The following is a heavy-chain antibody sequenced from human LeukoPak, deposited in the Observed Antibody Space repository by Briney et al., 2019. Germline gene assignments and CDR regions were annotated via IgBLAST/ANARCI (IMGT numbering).Heavy chain of an antibody. Sequence: ASVKVSCKASGCTFSGNSITWVRQAPGQGLEWMGGFIPILNTTNYAQDFQGRVTLTADKSTSTAYMELMSLGSEDTAVYYCARETRDSNWNSVAYLDHWGQGTLVTVSS. D-gene: IGHD1-7*01. CDR1: GCTFSGNS. CDR3: ARETRDSNWNSVAYLDH. V-gene: IGHV1-69*06. CDR2: FIPILNTT. J-gene: IGHJ4*02.